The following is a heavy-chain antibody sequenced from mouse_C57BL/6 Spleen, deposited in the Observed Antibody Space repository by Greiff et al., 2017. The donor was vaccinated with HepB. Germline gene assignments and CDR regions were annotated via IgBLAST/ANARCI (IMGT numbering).Heavy chain of an antibody. Sequence: QVQLQQPGAELVRPGTSVKLSCKASGYTFTSYWMHWVKQRPGQGLEWIGVIDPSDSYTNYNQKFKGKATLTVDTSSSTAYMQLSSLTSEDSAVYYCARGMVEDYWGQGTTLTVSS. J-gene: IGHJ2*01. CDR3: ARGMVEDY. V-gene: IGHV1-59*01. D-gene: IGHD2-10*02. CDR2: IDPSDSYT. CDR1: GYTFTSYW.